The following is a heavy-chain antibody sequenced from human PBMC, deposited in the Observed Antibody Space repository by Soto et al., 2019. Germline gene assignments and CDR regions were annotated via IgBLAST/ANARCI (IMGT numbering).Heavy chain of an antibody. CDR2: IYYSGST. CDR3: ARTYDGSGPNSGGYGFDI. J-gene: IGHJ3*02. Sequence: SETLSLTCSVSGGSISSYYWSWIRQPPGKGLEWIAYIYYSGSTSYNPSLKSRVSISLDTSKNQFSLKLSSVTAADTAVYYCARTYDGSGPNSGGYGFDIWGRGTMVTVSS. D-gene: IGHD3-22*01. CDR1: GGSISSYY. V-gene: IGHV4-59*01.